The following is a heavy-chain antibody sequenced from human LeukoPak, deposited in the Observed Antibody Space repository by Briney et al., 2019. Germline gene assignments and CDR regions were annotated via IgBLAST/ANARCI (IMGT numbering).Heavy chain of an antibody. CDR3: ARLRNKDAGGFYPDGFDF. CDR2: ISGYNHNT. D-gene: IGHD3-22*01. V-gene: IGHV1-18*01. CDR1: GFSFNIHG. Sequence: GASVRVSCETSGFSFNIHGFSWVRQAPGQGLEWMGWISGYNHNTNYAQTFQDRVTLTADTSSTTVYMEMRSLRSDDTAMYYCARLRNKDAGGFYPDGFDFWGQGTMVTVSS. J-gene: IGHJ3*01.